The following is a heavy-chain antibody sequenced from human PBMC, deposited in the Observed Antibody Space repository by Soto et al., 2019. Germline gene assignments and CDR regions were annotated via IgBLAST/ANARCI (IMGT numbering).Heavy chain of an antibody. CDR3: ARDLWGYCGADCYPLDV. V-gene: IGHV4-59*01. D-gene: IGHD2-21*02. J-gene: IGHJ6*02. CDR2: MYNTGST. Sequence: SETLSLACTISGGSIRRYYWRWTGQAPGKGLEWIGYMYNTGSTIYNPSLKSRVTISVDTSKNQFSLKLNSVTAADTAVYYCARDLWGYCGADCYPLDVWGQGTTVTVS. CDR1: GGSIRRYY.